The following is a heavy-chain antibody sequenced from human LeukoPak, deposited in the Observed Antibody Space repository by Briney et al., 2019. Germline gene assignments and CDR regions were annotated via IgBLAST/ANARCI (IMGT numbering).Heavy chain of an antibody. J-gene: IGHJ4*02. Sequence: SETLSLTCAVYGGSFSGYYWSWIRQPPGKGLEWIGEINHSGSTNYNPSLKSRVTISVDTSKNQFSLKLSSVTAADTAVYYCAKAHYGSGSYELDYWGQGTLVTVSS. D-gene: IGHD3-10*01. CDR1: GGSFSGYY. CDR3: AKAHYGSGSYELDY. CDR2: INHSGST. V-gene: IGHV4-34*01.